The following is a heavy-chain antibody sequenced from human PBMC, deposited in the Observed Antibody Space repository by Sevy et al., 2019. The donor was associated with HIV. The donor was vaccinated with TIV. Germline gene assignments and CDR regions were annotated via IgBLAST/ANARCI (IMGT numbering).Heavy chain of an antibody. CDR2: ISGSGGST. D-gene: IGHD4-17*01. CDR1: GFTFSSYA. Sequence: GGSLRLSCAASGFTFSSYAMSWVRQAPGKGLEWVSAISGSGGSTYYADSVKGRFTISSNTSKNTLDLQMNSLRAEDTAVYYCAKGDGDYEVDAFDIWGQGTMVTVSS. V-gene: IGHV3-23*01. CDR3: AKGDGDYEVDAFDI. J-gene: IGHJ3*02.